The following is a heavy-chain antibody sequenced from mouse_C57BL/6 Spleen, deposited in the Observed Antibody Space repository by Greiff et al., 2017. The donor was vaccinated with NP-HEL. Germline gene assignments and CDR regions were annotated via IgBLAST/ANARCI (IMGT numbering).Heavy chain of an antibody. J-gene: IGHJ1*03. CDR1: GFTFSSYG. CDR2: ISSGGSDT. CDR3: AGLDV. V-gene: IGHV5-6*01. Sequence: EVKVVESGGDLVKPGGSLKLSCAASGFTFSSYGMSWVRQTPDKRLEWVATISSGGSDTYYPDSVKGRFTISRDNAKNTLYLQMSSQKCENTAMYYCAGLDVWGTGTTVTVSS.